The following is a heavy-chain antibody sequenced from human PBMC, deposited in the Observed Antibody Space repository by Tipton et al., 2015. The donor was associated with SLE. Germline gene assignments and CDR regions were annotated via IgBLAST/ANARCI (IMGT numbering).Heavy chain of an antibody. CDR1: GFTVSGNN. D-gene: IGHD2-8*02. Sequence: SLRLSCAVSGFTVSGNNMMWVRQAPGKGLEWVSAIFSGGATYYADSVKDRFIISRDSSKLYLRMNSLRAEDTAVYYCGRDLVVYSEFWGQGTLVTISS. J-gene: IGHJ4*02. CDR3: GRDLVVYSEF. CDR2: IFSGGAT. V-gene: IGHV3-66*01.